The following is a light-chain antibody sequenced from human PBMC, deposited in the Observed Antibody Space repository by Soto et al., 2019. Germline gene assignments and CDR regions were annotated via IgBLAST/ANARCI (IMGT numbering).Light chain of an antibody. CDR2: KAS. V-gene: IGKV1-5*03. J-gene: IGKJ2*01. CDR1: QSISVW. Sequence: DIQVTQSPSTLSASVGGRVPITCRASQSISVWLAWYQQKPGKAPKLLIYKASTLESGVPSRFSGSGSGTEFTLSITSLQPDDLATYYCQQYDSYPRTFGQGT. CDR3: QQYDSYPRT.